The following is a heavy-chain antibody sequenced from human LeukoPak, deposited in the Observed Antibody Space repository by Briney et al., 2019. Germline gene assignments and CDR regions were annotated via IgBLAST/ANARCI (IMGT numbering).Heavy chain of an antibody. D-gene: IGHD3-9*01. J-gene: IGHJ3*02. V-gene: IGHV4-39*07. Sequence: SETLCLTCTVSGGSISSSSYYWGWIRQPPGKGLEWIGAINHSGSTNYNPSLKSRVTISVDTSKNQFSLKLSSVTAADTAVYFWARAGYDILTETYWAFDIWGQGTMVTVSS. CDR1: GGSISSSSYY. CDR3: ARAGYDILTETYWAFDI. CDR2: INHSGST.